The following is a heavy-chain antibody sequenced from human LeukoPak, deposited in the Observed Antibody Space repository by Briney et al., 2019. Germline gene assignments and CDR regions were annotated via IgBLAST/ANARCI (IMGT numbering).Heavy chain of an antibody. Sequence: GGSLRLSCAASGFTFSNYWMDWVRQSPGKGLKWVANIKEDGSDKYYVDSVKGRFTISRDNAKNSLYLQMNSLRAEDTAVYYCARNSGWFRFDYWGQGTLVTVSS. J-gene: IGHJ4*02. CDR2: IKEDGSDK. V-gene: IGHV3-7*03. D-gene: IGHD6-19*01. CDR1: GFTFSNYW. CDR3: ARNSGWFRFDY.